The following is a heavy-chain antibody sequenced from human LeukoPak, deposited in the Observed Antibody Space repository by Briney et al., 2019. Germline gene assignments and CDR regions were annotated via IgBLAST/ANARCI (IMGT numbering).Heavy chain of an antibody. CDR3: ARGRRGYSRGLSF. Sequence: ASMKVSCKTSGFTFTGHYMRWLREAPGQGLEWIGWINANTGVTHYAVKFQGRVTITRDTSISTVYMDLSSLQSDDTAVYYCARGRRGYSRGLSFWGQGTLVTVSS. J-gene: IGHJ4*02. D-gene: IGHD5-18*01. CDR2: INANTGVT. CDR1: GFTFTGHY. V-gene: IGHV1-2*02.